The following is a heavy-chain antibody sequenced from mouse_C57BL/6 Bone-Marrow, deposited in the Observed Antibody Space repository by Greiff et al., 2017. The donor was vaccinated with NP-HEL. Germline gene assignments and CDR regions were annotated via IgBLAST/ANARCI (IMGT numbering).Heavy chain of an antibody. Sequence: VQLQQSGAELVRPGASVKLSCTASGFTINDYYMHWVKQRPEQGLEWIGRIDPEDGDTEYAPKFQGKATMTADTSSNTAYLQLSSLTSEDTAVYYCTTTDGYDLAWYFEVWGTGTTVTVSS. D-gene: IGHD2-2*01. CDR1: GFTINDYY. CDR3: TTTDGYDLAWYFEV. J-gene: IGHJ1*03. CDR2: IDPEDGDT. V-gene: IGHV14-1*01.